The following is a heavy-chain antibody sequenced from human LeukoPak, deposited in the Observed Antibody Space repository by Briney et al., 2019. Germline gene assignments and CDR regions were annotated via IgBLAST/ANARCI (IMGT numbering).Heavy chain of an antibody. J-gene: IGHJ5*02. Sequence: PSETLSLTCTVSGVSISSDDYSWSWIRQPPGKGLEWIGYIYHSGSTYYNPSLKSRVTISVDRSKNQFSLKLSSVTAADTAVYYCARVTYYYDSSGYYSGGWFDPWGQGTLVTVSS. CDR2: IYHSGST. V-gene: IGHV4-30-2*01. CDR3: ARVTYYYDSSGYYSGGWFDP. D-gene: IGHD3-22*01. CDR1: GVSISSDDYS.